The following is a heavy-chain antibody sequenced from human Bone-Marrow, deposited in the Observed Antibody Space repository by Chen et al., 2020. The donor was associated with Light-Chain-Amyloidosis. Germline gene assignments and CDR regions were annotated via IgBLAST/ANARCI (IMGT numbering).Heavy chain of an antibody. CDR3: ARERVVRFLGPGFDI. CDR2: IWYDGSNK. Sequence: QVQLVESGGGVVQPGRSLRLSCAASGFTFSSYGMHWVRQAPGKGLEWVAVIWYDGSNKYYADSVKGRFTISRDNSKNTLYLQMNSLRAEDTAVYYCARERVVRFLGPGFDIWGQGTMVTVSS. D-gene: IGHD3-3*01. J-gene: IGHJ3*02. CDR1: GFTFSSYG. V-gene: IGHV3-33*01.